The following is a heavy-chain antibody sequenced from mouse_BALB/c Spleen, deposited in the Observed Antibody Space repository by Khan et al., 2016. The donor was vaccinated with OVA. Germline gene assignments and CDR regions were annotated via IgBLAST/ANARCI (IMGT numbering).Heavy chain of an antibody. CDR3: TRDGNYMDY. D-gene: IGHD2-1*01. V-gene: IGHV3-1*02. J-gene: IGHJ4*01. Sequence: EVQLQESGPDLVKPSQSLSLTCTVTGYSITSGYVWHWIRQFPGNKLEWMAYIYYSGSINYNPSLKSRISVTRDTSKNQFFLQLNSVTSGDTATYYCTRDGNYMDYWGQGTSVTVSS. CDR1: GYSITSGYV. CDR2: IYYSGSI.